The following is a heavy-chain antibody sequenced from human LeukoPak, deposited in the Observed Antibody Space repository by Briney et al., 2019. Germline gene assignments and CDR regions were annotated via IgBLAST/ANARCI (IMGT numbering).Heavy chain of an antibody. CDR1: GYTFTSYG. J-gene: IGHJ4*02. CDR2: ISAYNCNI. Sequence: ASVKVSCKASGYTFTSYGIGWVRQAPGQGLEWMGLISAYNCNINYAQKLQGRVTMTTDTSTSTGYMELRSLRSDDTAVYYCARDPPGYYDSSGYSGYWGQGTLVTVSS. CDR3: ARDPPGYYDSSGYSGY. V-gene: IGHV1-18*01. D-gene: IGHD3-22*01.